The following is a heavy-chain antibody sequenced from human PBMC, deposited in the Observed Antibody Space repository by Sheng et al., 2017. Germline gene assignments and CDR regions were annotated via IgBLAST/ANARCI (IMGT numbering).Heavy chain of an antibody. J-gene: IGHJ4*02. CDR2: IIPILGIA. Sequence: QVQLVQSGAEVKKPGSSVKVSCKASGGTFSSYTISWVRQAPGQGLEWMGRIIPILGIANYAQKFQGRVTITADKSTSTAYMELSSLRSEDTAVYYCARDRGGSYSEVYYFDYWGQGTLVTVSS. V-gene: IGHV1-69*08. D-gene: IGHD1-26*01. CDR1: GGTFSSYT. CDR3: ARDRGGSYSEVYYFDY.